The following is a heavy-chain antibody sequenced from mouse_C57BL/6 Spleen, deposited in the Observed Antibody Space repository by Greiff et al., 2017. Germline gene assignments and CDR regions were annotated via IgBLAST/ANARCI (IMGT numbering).Heavy chain of an antibody. CDR2: IDPSDSYT. Sequence: QVQLQQPEAELVKPGASVKLSCKASGYTFTSYWMQWVKQRPGQGLEWIGEIDPSDSYTNYNQKFKGKATLTVDTSSSTAYMQLSSLTSEDSAVYYCARGGGYLSFDYWGQGTTLTVSS. V-gene: IGHV1-50*01. CDR3: ARGGGYLSFDY. D-gene: IGHD2-2*01. CDR1: GYTFTSYW. J-gene: IGHJ2*01.